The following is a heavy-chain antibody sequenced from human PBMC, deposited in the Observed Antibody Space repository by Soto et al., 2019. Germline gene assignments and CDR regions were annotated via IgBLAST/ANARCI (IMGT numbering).Heavy chain of an antibody. Sequence: QVQLVQSGAEVKKPGSSVKVSCKDSGGTFSTYSMFWVRQAPGQGLEWMGRIIPMLGVRNYAQRFQDRVTIIADKSTATVHMELSSLRSEDTSLYYCTIGSWSGEVFDIWGQGTMVTVSS. V-gene: IGHV1-69*02. CDR3: TIGSWSGEVFDI. CDR2: IIPMLGVR. CDR1: GGTFSTYS. D-gene: IGHD2-21*01. J-gene: IGHJ3*02.